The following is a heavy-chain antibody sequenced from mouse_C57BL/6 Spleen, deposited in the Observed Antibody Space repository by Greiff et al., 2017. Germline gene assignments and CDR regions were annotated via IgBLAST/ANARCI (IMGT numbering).Heavy chain of an antibody. CDR2: IYPGDGDT. CDR3: AREGIYYGNFFDY. CDR1: GYAFSSYW. J-gene: IGHJ2*01. Sequence: QVQLQQSGAELVKPGASVKISCKASGYAFSSYWMNWVKQRPGKGLEWLGQIYPGDGDTNYNGKFKGKATLTADKSSITAYMQLSSLTSEDSAVYFCAREGIYYGNFFDYWGQGTTLTVSS. D-gene: IGHD2-1*01. V-gene: IGHV1-80*01.